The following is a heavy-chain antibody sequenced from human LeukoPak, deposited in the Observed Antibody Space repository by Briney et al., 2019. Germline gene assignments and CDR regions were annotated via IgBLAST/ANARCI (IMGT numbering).Heavy chain of an antibody. CDR3: ASVCSGTSCHFDY. CDR1: GFTFSTYG. J-gene: IGHJ4*02. CDR2: IWSDGSNK. V-gene: IGHV3-33*01. Sequence: GGSLRLSCAASGFTFSTYGMYWVRQAPGKGLEWVATIWSDGSNKYYADSVKGRFTFSRDTSKNTLYLQMNSLRAEDTAVYYCASVCSGTSCHFDYWGQGTLVTVSS. D-gene: IGHD2-2*01.